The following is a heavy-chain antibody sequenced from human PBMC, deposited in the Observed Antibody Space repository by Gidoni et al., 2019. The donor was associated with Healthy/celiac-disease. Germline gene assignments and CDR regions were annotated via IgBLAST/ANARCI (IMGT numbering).Heavy chain of an antibody. V-gene: IGHV4-61*02. CDR1: GGSISSGSYY. CDR3: ARGWEGFDI. CDR2: IYTSGST. J-gene: IGHJ3*02. D-gene: IGHD1-26*01. Sequence: QVQLQESGPGLVKPSQTLSLTCTVSGGSISSGSYYWSWIRQPAGKGLEWIGRIYTSGSTNYNPSLKSRVTMSVDTSKNQFSLKLSSVTAADTAVYYCARGWEGFDIWGQGTMVTVSS.